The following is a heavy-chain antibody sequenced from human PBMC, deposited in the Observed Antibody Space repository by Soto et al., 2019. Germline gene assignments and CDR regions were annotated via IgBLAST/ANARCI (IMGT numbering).Heavy chain of an antibody. Sequence: EVQLVESGGGLVKPGGSLRLSCAASGFTFSSYSMNWVRQAPWKGLEWVSSISSSSSYIYYADSVKGRFTISRDNAKNSLYLQMNSLRAEDTAVYYCARPNYYYDSSGYYGYWGQGTLVTVSS. CDR1: GFTFSSYS. D-gene: IGHD3-22*01. CDR2: ISSSSSYI. V-gene: IGHV3-21*01. J-gene: IGHJ4*02. CDR3: ARPNYYYDSSGYYGY.